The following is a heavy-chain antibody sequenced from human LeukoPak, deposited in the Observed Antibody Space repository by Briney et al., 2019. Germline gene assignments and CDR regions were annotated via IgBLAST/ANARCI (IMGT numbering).Heavy chain of an antibody. CDR3: ARIVAGGAFDI. D-gene: IGHD1-26*01. V-gene: IGHV3-66*01. CDR1: GFXVSSNY. CDR2: IYSGGST. J-gene: IGHJ3*02. Sequence: GGSLRLSCAASGFXVSSNYMSWVRQAPGKGLEWVSVIYSGGSTYHADSVKGRFTISRDNSKNTLYLQMNSLRDEDTAVYYCARIVAGGAFDIWGQGTMVTVSS.